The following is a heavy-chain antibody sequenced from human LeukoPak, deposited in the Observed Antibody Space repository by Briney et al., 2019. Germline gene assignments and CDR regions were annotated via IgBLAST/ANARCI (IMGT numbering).Heavy chain of an antibody. CDR3: AREVLDYFDTSGPADY. D-gene: IGHD3-22*01. CDR1: GFTFSTYG. J-gene: IGHJ4*02. V-gene: IGHV3-33*05. CDR2: VSFDSNNL. Sequence: GGSLRLSCAASGFTFSTYGMHWVRQAPGKGLEWVAVVSFDSNNLYYADSVKGRFTISRDNSKNTLYLQMNSLSAEDTAVYYCAREVLDYFDTSGPADYWGQGTLVTVSS.